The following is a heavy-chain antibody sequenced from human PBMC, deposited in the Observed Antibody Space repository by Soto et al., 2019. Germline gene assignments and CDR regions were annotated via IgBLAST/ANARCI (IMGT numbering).Heavy chain of an antibody. D-gene: IGHD6-13*01. V-gene: IGHV1-3*01. CDR1: GYTFTSYA. Sequence: QVQLVQSGAEVKKPGASVKVSCKASGYTFTSYAMHWVRQAPGQRLEWMGWINAGNGNTKYSQKFQGRVTITRDTSASTAYMELSSLRSEDTAVYYCAREGRGQQLVSYYYYYMDVWGKGTTVTVSS. CDR3: AREGRGQQLVSYYYYYMDV. CDR2: INAGNGNT. J-gene: IGHJ6*03.